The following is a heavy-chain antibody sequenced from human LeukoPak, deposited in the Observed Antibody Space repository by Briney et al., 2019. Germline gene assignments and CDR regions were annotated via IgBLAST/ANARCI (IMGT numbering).Heavy chain of an antibody. V-gene: IGHV1-18*01. Sequence: TVSCKASGSSLTSYGIGWVRPAPGQGLEWMGWITTYNGNTNYAQQLQGRVTITTASSASTAYSELRSLRSDDTAVYYCGRDRGYFDLWGRGTLVTVSS. J-gene: IGHJ2*01. CDR3: GRDRGYFDL. CDR2: ITTYNGNT. CDR1: GSSLTSYG.